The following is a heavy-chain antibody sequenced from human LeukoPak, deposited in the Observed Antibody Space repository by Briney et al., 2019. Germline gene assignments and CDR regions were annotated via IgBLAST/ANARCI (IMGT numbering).Heavy chain of an antibody. J-gene: IGHJ4*02. CDR2: ISGSGDTT. CDR1: GGTFSRYA. CDR3: VRRDY. Sequence: SCKASGGTFSRYAMSWVRQAPGKGLEWVSGISGSGDTTDYADSVKGRFTISRDNSKNMLYLQMNSLRAGDTAVYYCVRRDYWGQGTLVTVSS. V-gene: IGHV3-23*01.